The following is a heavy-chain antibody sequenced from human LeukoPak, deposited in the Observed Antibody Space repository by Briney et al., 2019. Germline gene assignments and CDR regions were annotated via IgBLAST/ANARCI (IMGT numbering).Heavy chain of an antibody. V-gene: IGHV4-59*12. D-gene: IGHD3-22*01. J-gene: IGHJ6*03. CDR1: GGSISSYY. CDR3: ARLSARYYDSSGYYLYYYYYYMDV. Sequence: PSETLSLTCTVSGGSISSYYWSWIRQPPGKGLEWIGYIYYSGSTNYNPSLKSRVTISVDTSKNQFSLKLSSVTAADTAVYYCARLSARYYDSSGYYLYYYYYYMDVWGKGTTVTVSS. CDR2: IYYSGST.